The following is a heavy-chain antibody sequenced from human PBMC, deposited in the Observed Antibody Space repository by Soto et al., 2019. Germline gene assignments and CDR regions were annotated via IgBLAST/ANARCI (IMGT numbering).Heavy chain of an antibody. CDR1: GFNFSSYV. Sequence: QVQLVESGGGVVQPGRSLRLSCAASGFNFSSYVMHWVRQAPGKGLEWVAVIWYDGGNKYYADPVKGRFTISRDNSKNTLYLQMNSLRAEDTAVYYCARDGQWLPRDGLRSSYYFDYWGQGTLVTVSS. V-gene: IGHV3-33*01. CDR2: IWYDGGNK. J-gene: IGHJ4*02. CDR3: ARDGQWLPRDGLRSSYYFDY. D-gene: IGHD6-19*01.